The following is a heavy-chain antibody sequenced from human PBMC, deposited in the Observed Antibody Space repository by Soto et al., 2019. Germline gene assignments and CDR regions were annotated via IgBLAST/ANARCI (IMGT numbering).Heavy chain of an antibody. V-gene: IGHV1-69*13. D-gene: IGHD6-13*01. CDR3: ARDLALYSSSDVQSTVWGYYYYGMDV. Sequence: SVKVSCKASGGTFSSYAISWVRQAPGQGLEWMGGIIPIFGTANYAQKFQGRVTITADESTSTAYMELSSLRSEDTAVYYCARDLALYSSSDVQSTVWGYYYYGMDVWGQGTTVTVSS. J-gene: IGHJ6*02. CDR1: GGTFSSYA. CDR2: IIPIFGTA.